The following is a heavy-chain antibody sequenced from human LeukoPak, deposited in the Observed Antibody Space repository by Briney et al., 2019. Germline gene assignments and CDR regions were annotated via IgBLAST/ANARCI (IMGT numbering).Heavy chain of an antibody. CDR2: IYSSGST. CDR1: GGPTSTSSTH. J-gene: IGHJ6*03. V-gene: IGHV4-39*01. Sequence: PSETLSLTCTVSGGPTSTSSTHWGWVRQPPGKGLEWIGIIYSSGSTYYNPSLKSRVTISVDTSKNQFSLKLSSVTAADTAVYYCARHGYYYYYMDVWGKGTTVTVSS. CDR3: ARHGYYYYYMDV.